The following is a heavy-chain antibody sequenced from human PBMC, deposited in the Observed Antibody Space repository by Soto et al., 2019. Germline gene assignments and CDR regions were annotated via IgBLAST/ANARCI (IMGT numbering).Heavy chain of an antibody. CDR1: GFTFSSYG. V-gene: IGHV3-30*18. D-gene: IGHD3-10*01. CDR2: ISYDGSNK. J-gene: IGHJ4*02. Sequence: SLRLSCAASGFTFSSYGIHWVRHAPGKLLEWVAVISYDGSNKYYADSVKGRFTISRDNSKNTLYLQMNSLRAEDTAVYYCAKNGDTMVRGVLLDYWGQGTLVTVSS. CDR3: AKNGDTMVRGVLLDY.